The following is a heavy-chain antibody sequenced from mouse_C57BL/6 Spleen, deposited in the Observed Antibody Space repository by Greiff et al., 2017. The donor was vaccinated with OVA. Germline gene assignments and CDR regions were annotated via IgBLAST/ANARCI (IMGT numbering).Heavy chain of an antibody. J-gene: IGHJ1*03. CDR3: ARHEGGGYYGSFHFDV. D-gene: IGHD1-1*01. CDR1: GYTFTEYT. CDR2: FYPGSGSI. Sequence: QVHVKQSGAELVKPGASVKLSCKASGYTFTEYTIHWVKQRSGQGLEWIGWFYPGSGSIKYNEKFKDKATLTADKSSSTGYMELSRLTSEDSAVYFCARHEGGGYYGSFHFDVWGTGTTVTVSS. V-gene: IGHV1-62-2*01.